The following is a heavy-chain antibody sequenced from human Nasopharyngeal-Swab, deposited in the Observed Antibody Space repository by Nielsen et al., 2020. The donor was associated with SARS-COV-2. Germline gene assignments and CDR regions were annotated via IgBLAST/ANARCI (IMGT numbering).Heavy chain of an antibody. CDR1: GFTFSSYG. V-gene: IGHV3-30*03. D-gene: IGHD3-3*01. CDR2: ISYDGRNK. Sequence: GESLKISCAASGFTFSSYGMHWVRQAPGKGLEWVAVISYDGRNKYYADSVKGRFTISRDNSKNTLYLQMNRLRAEDTAVYYCASPTIFGVIALDYWGQGTLVTVSS. CDR3: ASPTIFGVIALDY. J-gene: IGHJ4*02.